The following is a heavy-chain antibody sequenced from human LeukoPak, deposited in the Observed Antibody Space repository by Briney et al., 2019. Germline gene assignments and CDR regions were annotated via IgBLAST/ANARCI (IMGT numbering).Heavy chain of an antibody. D-gene: IGHD4-17*01. CDR2: IWYDGSNK. V-gene: IGHV3-33*01. CDR1: GFTFSSYG. CDR3: ARGFTTTTVTTGY. Sequence: QTGGSLRLSCAASGFTFSSYGMHWVRQAPGKGLEWVAVIWYDGSNKYYADSVKGRFTISRDNSKNTLYLQMNSLRAEDTAVYYCARGFTTTTVTTGYWGQGTLVTVSS. J-gene: IGHJ4*02.